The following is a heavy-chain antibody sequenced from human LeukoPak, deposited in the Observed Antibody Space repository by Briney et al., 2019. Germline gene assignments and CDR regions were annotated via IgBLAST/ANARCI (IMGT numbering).Heavy chain of an antibody. Sequence: SETLSLTCTVSGGSISSYYWSWIRQPPGKGLEWIGYIYYIGNTNYNPSLKSRVTISIDTSKNQFSLKLSSVTAADTAVYYCARSRGAAAGSPYYFDYWGQGTLVTVSS. J-gene: IGHJ4*02. CDR1: GGSISSYY. D-gene: IGHD6-13*01. V-gene: IGHV4-59*12. CDR3: ARSRGAAAGSPYYFDY. CDR2: IYYIGNT.